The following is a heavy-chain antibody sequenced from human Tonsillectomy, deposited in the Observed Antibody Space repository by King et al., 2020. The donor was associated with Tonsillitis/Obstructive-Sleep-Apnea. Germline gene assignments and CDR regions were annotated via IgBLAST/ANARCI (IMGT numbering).Heavy chain of an antibody. Sequence: VQLQESGPGLVKPSETLSLTCTVSGGSISGYYWNWVRQPPGQGLEWIGYIFSTGTTNYSPSLKSRVTISLDASKRQFSLNLSSVTAADTAVYYCARGTVAPAWFDPWGQGTLVTVSS. CDR3: ARGTVAPAWFDP. V-gene: IGHV4-59*01. CDR1: GGSISGYY. J-gene: IGHJ5*02. D-gene: IGHD4-17*01. CDR2: IFSTGTT.